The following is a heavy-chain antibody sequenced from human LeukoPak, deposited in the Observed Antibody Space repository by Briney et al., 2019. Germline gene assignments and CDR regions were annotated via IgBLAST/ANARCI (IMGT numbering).Heavy chain of an antibody. CDR1: GYTFTGYY. CDR2: INPNSGGT. J-gene: IGHJ4*02. Sequence: ASVKVSCKASGYTFTGYYMHWVRQAPGQGLEWMGWINPNSGGTNYAQKFQGRVTMTRDTSISTAYMELSRLRSDDTAVYYCARVGLGSSWFSYDYWGQGTLVTVSS. D-gene: IGHD6-13*01. CDR3: ARVGLGSSWFSYDY. V-gene: IGHV1-2*02.